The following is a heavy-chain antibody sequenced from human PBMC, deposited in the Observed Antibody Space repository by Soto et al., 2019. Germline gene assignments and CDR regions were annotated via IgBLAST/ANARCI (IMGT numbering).Heavy chain of an antibody. V-gene: IGHV3-15*01. CDR2: IKSKTDGGTT. D-gene: IGHD2-2*01. CDR3: TTDIVVVPAAMRYWFDP. CDR1: GFTFSNAW. Sequence: EVQLVESGGGLVKPGGSLRLSCAASGFTFSNAWMSWVRQAPGKGLEWVGRIKSKTDGGTTDYAAPVKGRFTISREDSKNTLYLQMNSLKTEDTAVYYCTTDIVVVPAAMRYWFDPWGQGTLVTVSS. J-gene: IGHJ5*02.